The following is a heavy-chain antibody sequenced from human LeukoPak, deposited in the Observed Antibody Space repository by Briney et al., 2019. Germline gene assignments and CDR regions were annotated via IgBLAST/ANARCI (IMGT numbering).Heavy chain of an antibody. CDR1: GDSISSYS. Sequence: SETLSLTCTVSGDSISSYSWGWIRQPPGKGLEWIGNIYYIGSTYYSPSLKSRVTISVDTSKNQFSLKLSSVTAADTAVYYCARGKDYYDSSGYYNAFDIWGQGTMVTVSS. J-gene: IGHJ3*02. D-gene: IGHD3-22*01. CDR2: IYYIGST. V-gene: IGHV4-39*07. CDR3: ARGKDYYDSSGYYNAFDI.